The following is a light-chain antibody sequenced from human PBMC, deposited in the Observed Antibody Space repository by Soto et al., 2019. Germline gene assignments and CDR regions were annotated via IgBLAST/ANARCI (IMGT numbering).Light chain of an antibody. CDR3: MQNLQTPYT. V-gene: IGKV2-28*01. Sequence: DIVMTQSPLSLPVTPGEPASISCRSSQSLLHSNGYNYLDWYLQKPGQSPQLLIYLGFNRASGVPDRFSGSGSGTDFTLEISRVEAEDLGVYYCMQNLQTPYTFGQGTKLEIK. CDR1: QSLLHSNGYNY. J-gene: IGKJ2*01. CDR2: LGF.